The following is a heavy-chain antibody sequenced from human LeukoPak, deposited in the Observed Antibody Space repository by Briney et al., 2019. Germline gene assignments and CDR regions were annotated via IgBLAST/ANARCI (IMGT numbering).Heavy chain of an antibody. V-gene: IGHV1-2*02. J-gene: IGHJ4*02. D-gene: IGHD1-1*01. CDR2: INPNSGGT. CDR1: GYTFTGYY. CDR3: ARAYTRTGKVDY. Sequence: GASVKVSCKASGYTFTGYYMHWVRQAPGQGLEWMGWINPNSGGTNYAQKFQGRVTMTRDTSISTAYMELSRLRSDDTAVYYCARAYTRTGKVDYWGQETLVTVSS.